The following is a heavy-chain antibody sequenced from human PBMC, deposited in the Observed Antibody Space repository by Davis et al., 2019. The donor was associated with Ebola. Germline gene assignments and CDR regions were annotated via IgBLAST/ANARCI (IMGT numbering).Heavy chain of an antibody. J-gene: IGHJ4*02. D-gene: IGHD1-26*01. CDR3: GRDVSGSYDY. V-gene: IGHV3-7*01. CDR2: LNQDGGQK. CDR1: GFIFSGYW. Sequence: PGGSLRLSCAASGFIFSGYWLSWVRQAPGKGLEWVANLNQDGGQKYYVDSVKGRFTISRDNAKNSLYLQMDSLRAEDTAMYYCGRDVSGSYDYWGQGTLVTVSS.